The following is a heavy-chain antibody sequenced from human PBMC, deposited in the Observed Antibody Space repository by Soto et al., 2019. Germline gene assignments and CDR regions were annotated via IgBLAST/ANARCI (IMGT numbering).Heavy chain of an antibody. CDR2: ISGYNGNT. CDR1: GYTFSSYG. D-gene: IGHD3-3*01. J-gene: IGHJ6*02. V-gene: IGHV1-18*01. Sequence: QVQLVQSGTEVKKPGASVKVSCKASGYTFSSYGIIWVRQAPGQGLEWMGWISGYNGNTKYAQKLQGRVTMTTDTSTSTAYVELRSLRSDDTAVYYCARGSRLFGVVIFQHYDMDVWGQRTTVTVSS. CDR3: ARGSRLFGVVIFQHYDMDV.